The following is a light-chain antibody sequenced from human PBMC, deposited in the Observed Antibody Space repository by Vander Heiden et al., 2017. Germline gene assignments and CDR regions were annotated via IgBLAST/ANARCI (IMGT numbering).Light chain of an antibody. CDR2: SNN. CDR3: AAGDDSLNGWV. Sequence: QSVLTQPPSASGPPGPRVTISCSGSSSNIGSNTVNWYQQLPGTAPKLLLYSNNQRPAGVPDRFSGSKSGTSASLAISGLQSEDEADYYCAAGDDSLNGWVFGGGTKLTVL. J-gene: IGLJ3*02. CDR1: SSNIGSNT. V-gene: IGLV1-44*01.